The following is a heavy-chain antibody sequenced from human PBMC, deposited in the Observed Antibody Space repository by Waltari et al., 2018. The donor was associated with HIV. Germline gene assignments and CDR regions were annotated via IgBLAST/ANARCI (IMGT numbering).Heavy chain of an antibody. CDR2: IYYTGAA. D-gene: IGHD3-10*01. CDR1: GGSITSTNNY. CDR3: ARAGRSFSSRPKTFDI. Sequence: QLQLWESGPGLVGASEALSLTCFVSGGSITSTNNYWGWIRQPPGEGLEWIGGIYYTGAAYYGPYLKRRVTISVDTSKNQFSLKLSSVTATDAAVYFCARAGRSFSSRPKTFDIWGPGTMVTVSS. J-gene: IGHJ3*02. V-gene: IGHV4-39*01.